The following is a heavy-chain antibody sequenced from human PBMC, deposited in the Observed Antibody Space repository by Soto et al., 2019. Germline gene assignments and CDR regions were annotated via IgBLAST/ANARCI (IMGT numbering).Heavy chain of an antibody. CDR3: ASVGYSPPYYPDL. D-gene: IGHD6-13*01. Sequence: QVQLQESGPGLVKPSGTLSFTCAVSSGSISSSNWWSWVRQPPGKGLEWIGEIYHSGSTKYNPSLKSRVPLTLDQSQNPVLLELSPVAAADTAVYYCASVGYSPPYYPDLWGQGTLGNLSS. J-gene: IGHJ4*01. CDR1: SGSISSSNW. CDR2: IYHSGST. V-gene: IGHV4-4*02.